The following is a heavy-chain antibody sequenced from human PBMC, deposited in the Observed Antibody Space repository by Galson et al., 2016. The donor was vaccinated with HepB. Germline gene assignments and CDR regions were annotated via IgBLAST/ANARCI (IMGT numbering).Heavy chain of an antibody. D-gene: IGHD6-13*01. CDR3: ARDRAEVAAAGHNYYNFFGMSV. CDR2: INPNSGDT. CDR1: GYTFNGYY. V-gene: IGHV1-2*02. J-gene: IGHJ6*02. Sequence: SVKVSCKASGYTFNGYYLHWVRQAPGQGLEWMGWINPNSGDTNSAQRFQGRVTMTRDTSINTVYMELRSLRSDDTAIYYCARDRAEVAAAGHNYYNFFGMSVWGQGTTVTVAS.